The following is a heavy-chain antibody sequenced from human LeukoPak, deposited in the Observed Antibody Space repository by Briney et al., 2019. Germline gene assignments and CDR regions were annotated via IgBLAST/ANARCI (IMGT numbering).Heavy chain of an antibody. J-gene: IGHJ6*02. CDR3: AGDHHGMDV. Sequence: TGGSLRLSCAASGFTFSSYATHWVRQAPGKGLEWVAVISYDGSNKYYADSVKGRFTIPRDNSKNTLYLQMNSLRAEDTAVYYCAGDHHGMDVWGQGTTVTVSS. CDR2: ISYDGSNK. CDR1: GFTFSSYA. V-gene: IGHV3-30-3*01.